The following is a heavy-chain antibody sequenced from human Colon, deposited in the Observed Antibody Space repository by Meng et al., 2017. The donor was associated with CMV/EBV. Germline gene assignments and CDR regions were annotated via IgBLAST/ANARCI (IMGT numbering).Heavy chain of an antibody. Sequence: GVLKISCAASGFTFTNYGMSWVRQAPWKGLEWVSSISGNGGNTNYAGSVKGRFTISRDNSKNTLYLQMNSLRADDTAVYYCAKGSSSWWTDFDYWGQGTLVTVSS. D-gene: IGHD6-13*01. CDR2: ISGNGGNT. V-gene: IGHV3-23*01. CDR3: AKGSSSWWTDFDY. J-gene: IGHJ4*02. CDR1: GFTFTNYG.